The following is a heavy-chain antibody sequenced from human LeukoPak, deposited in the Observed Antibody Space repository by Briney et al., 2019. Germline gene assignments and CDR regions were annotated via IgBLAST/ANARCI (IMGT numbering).Heavy chain of an antibody. CDR1: GFTVSSNY. Sequence: TGGSLRLSCAVSGFTVSSNYMSWVRQAPGKGLEWISYISSSGKTVFYADSVKGRFTISRDNAKNSLFLQVNSLRAEDTALYYCARLGYCNTGSCYSLDYWGQGTLVTVSS. CDR2: ISSSGKTV. CDR3: ARLGYCNTGSCYSLDY. J-gene: IGHJ4*02. V-gene: IGHV3-11*04. D-gene: IGHD2-15*01.